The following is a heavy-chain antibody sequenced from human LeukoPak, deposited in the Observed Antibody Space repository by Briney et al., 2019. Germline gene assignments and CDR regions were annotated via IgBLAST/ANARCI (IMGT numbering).Heavy chain of an antibody. CDR1: GGSFSGYY. D-gene: IGHD3-10*01. CDR3: ARAKLYYYGSGSPRWFDP. Sequence: PSETLSLTCAVYGGSFSGYYWCWIRQPPGQGLEWIGEINHSGSTNYNPSLKRRVTLSVDTSKNQFSLKLSSVTAADTAVYYCARAKLYYYGSGSPRWFDPWGQGTLVTVSS. J-gene: IGHJ5*02. V-gene: IGHV4-34*01. CDR2: INHSGST.